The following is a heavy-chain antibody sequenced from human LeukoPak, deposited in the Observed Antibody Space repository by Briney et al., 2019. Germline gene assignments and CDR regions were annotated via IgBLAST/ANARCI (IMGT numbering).Heavy chain of an antibody. V-gene: IGHV4-39*01. Sequence: SETLSLTCTASGGSISSSSYYWGWIRQPPGKGLEWIGSIYYSGSTYYNPSLKSRVTISVDTSKNQFSLKLSSVTAADTAVYYCARPRPGNYYYYYMDVWGKGTTVTVSS. CDR2: IYYSGST. J-gene: IGHJ6*03. CDR1: GGSISSSSYY. D-gene: IGHD6-6*01. CDR3: ARPRPGNYYYYYMDV.